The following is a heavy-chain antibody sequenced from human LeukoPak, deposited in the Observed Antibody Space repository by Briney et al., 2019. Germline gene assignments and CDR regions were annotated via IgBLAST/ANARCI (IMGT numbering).Heavy chain of an antibody. D-gene: IGHD1-26*01. V-gene: IGHV1-8*01. CDR2: MNPNSGNT. CDR3: ASSPAVGGAGRSSV. J-gene: IGHJ6*04. CDR1: GYTFTSYD. Sequence: ASVKVSCKASGYTFTSYDINWVRQATGQGLEWMGWMNPNSGNTGYAQKFQGRVTMTRSTSISTAYMELSSTRSEDTAVYYWASSPAVGGAGRSSVWGKGTTVTVSS.